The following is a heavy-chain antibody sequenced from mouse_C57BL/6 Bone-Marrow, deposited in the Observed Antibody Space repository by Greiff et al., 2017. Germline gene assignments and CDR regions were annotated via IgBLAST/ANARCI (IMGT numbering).Heavy chain of an antibody. CDR1: GYTFTGYW. CDR2: ILPGSGST. D-gene: IGHD1-1*01. Sequence: QVQLQQSGAELMTPGASVKLSCKATGYTFTGYWIEWVKQRPGHGLEWIGEILPGSGSTNYNEKIKGKATFTADTSSNTAYMQHSSLTTEDSAIYYCARFHYCGSSDHCAYWGQGTLVTVSA. V-gene: IGHV1-9*01. CDR3: ARFHYCGSSDHCAY. J-gene: IGHJ3*01.